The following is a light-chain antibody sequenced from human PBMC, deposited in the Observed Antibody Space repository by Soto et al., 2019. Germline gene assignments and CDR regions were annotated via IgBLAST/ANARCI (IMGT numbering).Light chain of an antibody. J-gene: IGKJ1*01. V-gene: IGKV1-6*01. CDR1: QGIRND. CDR2: VAS. Sequence: AIQMTQSPSSLSASVGDRVTITCRASQGIRNDLGLYQQKPGKAPKLLIYVASILQSGVPSRLSGIGFGTVFILTFSSLQPEDFATYYCLRDYNYPWTFGQGTKVDIK. CDR3: LRDYNYPWT.